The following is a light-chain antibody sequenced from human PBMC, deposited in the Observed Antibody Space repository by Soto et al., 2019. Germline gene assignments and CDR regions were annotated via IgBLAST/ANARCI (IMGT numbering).Light chain of an antibody. V-gene: IGLV2-14*01. J-gene: IGLJ3*02. CDR1: SSDVGGYNY. CDR2: DVS. Sequence: QSVLTQPASVSGSPGQWITISCTGTSSDVGGYNYVSWYQQHPGKAPQLMIYDVSNRPSGVSNRFSGSKSGNTAYLTISGRQAEDEGEYYCSAYTSSSTVVFGGGTKRTVL. CDR3: SAYTSSSTVV.